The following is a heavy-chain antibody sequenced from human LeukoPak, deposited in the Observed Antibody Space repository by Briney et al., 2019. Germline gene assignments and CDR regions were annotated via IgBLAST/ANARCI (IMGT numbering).Heavy chain of an antibody. Sequence: GGSLRLSCAASGFSFSDSYMSWIRQAPAKGLEWVSFIGGSGTHTNYADSVRGRFTISRDNAKNSLYLQMNSLRVEDTAVYYCARSTGPGTLFNWGQGTLVTVSS. J-gene: IGHJ4*02. V-gene: IGHV3-11*06. CDR1: GFSFSDSY. CDR2: IGGSGTHT. CDR3: ARSTGPGTLFN. D-gene: IGHD6-13*01.